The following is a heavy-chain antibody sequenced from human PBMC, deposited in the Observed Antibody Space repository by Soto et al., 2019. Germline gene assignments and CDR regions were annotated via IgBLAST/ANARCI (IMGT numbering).Heavy chain of an antibody. J-gene: IGHJ4*02. CDR3: TPEGAGFGY. CDR2: VRSKAKTYAT. Sequence: GGSLRLSCAVSGFTFSDSAMHWVRQASGEGLEWVGRVRSKAKTYATAYAASVKGRFTISRDDSKNTAYLQMNSLKTEDTAVYYCTPEGAGFGYWGQGTLVTVSS. CDR1: GFTFSDSA. V-gene: IGHV3-73*01. D-gene: IGHD1-26*01.